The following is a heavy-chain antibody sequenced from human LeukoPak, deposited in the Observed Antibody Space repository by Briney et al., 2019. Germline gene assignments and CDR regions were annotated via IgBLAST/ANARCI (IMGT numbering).Heavy chain of an antibody. CDR1: GYTFTGYY. V-gene: IGHV1-2*02. CDR2: INPNSGGT. CDR3: ARELIGDSNGY. Sequence: ASVKVSCKASGYTFTGYYMHWVRQAPGQGLEWMGWINPNSGGTNYAQKVQGRVTMTRDTSISTAYMELSRLRSDDTAVYYCARELIGDSNGYWGQGTLVTVSS. J-gene: IGHJ4*02. D-gene: IGHD4-17*01.